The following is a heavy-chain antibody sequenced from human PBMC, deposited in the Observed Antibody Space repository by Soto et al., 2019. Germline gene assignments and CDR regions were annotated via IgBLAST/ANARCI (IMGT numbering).Heavy chain of an antibody. V-gene: IGHV1-2*02. CDR3: ARVPIAAAGIPGRP. Sequence: GASVKVSCKASGYTFTVYYMHWVRQAPGQGLEWMGWINPKSGGTMYPQKFQGRVTMTWDTSISTAYMELRSLRSDDTAVYYCARVPIAAAGIPGRPWGQGTLVTVSS. CDR1: GYTFTVYY. CDR2: INPKSGGT. D-gene: IGHD6-13*01. J-gene: IGHJ5*02.